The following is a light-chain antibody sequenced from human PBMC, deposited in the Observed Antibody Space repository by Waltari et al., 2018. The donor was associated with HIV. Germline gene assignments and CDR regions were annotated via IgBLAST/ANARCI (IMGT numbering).Light chain of an antibody. CDR2: LGS. J-gene: IGKJ1*01. Sequence: DIAMTQSPLSLPVTPGEPASISCGSSQSLLHSNGYNYLDWYLQKPGQSPQLLIYLGSNRASGVPDRFSGSGSGTDFTLKISRVEAEDVGVYYCMQALQTPRTFGQGTKVEIK. CDR3: MQALQTPRT. CDR1: QSLLHSNGYNY. V-gene: IGKV2-28*01.